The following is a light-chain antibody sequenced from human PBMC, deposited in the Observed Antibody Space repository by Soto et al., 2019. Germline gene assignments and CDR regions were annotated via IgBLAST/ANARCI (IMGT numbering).Light chain of an antibody. V-gene: IGKV3-15*01. Sequence: EIVMTQSPSTLSVSPWERSTLSFRASQSVSSNLAWYQQKPGQAPRLLIYGASTRATDIPARFSGSGSGTEFTLTISSLQPDDFATYYCQQYITYSTFGQGTRLEIK. CDR3: QQYITYST. CDR1: QSVSSN. CDR2: GAS. J-gene: IGKJ5*01.